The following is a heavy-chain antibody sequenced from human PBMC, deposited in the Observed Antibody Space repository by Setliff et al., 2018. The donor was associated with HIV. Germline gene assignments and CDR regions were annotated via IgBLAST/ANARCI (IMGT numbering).Heavy chain of an antibody. CDR2: IYTTGST. CDR3: ARDRKSLGYNFWSGFRPDAAFDI. D-gene: IGHD3-3*01. CDR1: GSSISGHF. V-gene: IGHV4-59*11. J-gene: IGHJ3*02. Sequence: SETLSLTCTVSGSSISGHFWTWIRQPPGKGLEWIGYIYTTGSTNYNPSLKSRVTTSVDTSKNQFSLKLSSVTAADTAVYYCARDRKSLGYNFWSGFRPDAAFDIWGQGTMVTVSS.